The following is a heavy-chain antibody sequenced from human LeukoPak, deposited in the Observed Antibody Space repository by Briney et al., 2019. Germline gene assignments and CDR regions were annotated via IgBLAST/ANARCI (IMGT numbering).Heavy chain of an antibody. CDR3: ARGTRLGVVDY. J-gene: IGHJ4*02. CDR2: IGTAGDT. Sequence: GGSLRLSCAASRFTFSSYDMHWVRQATGKGLEWVSAIGTAGDTYYPGSVKGRFTISRENAKNSLCLQMNSLRAGDTAVYYCARGTRLGVVDYWGQGTLVTVSS. CDR1: RFTFSSYD. D-gene: IGHD3-16*01. V-gene: IGHV3-13*01.